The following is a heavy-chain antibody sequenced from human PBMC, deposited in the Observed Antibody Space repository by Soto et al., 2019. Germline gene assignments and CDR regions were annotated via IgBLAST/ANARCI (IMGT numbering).Heavy chain of an antibody. J-gene: IGHJ4*02. Sequence: QVQLQESGPGLVKPSGTLSLTCAVSGGSISSSNWWSWVRQPPGKGLEWIGEIYHSGSTNYNPSLKSRVXXXVXESKNQFSLKLSSVTAADTAVYYGAKCITALGPIDYWGQGTLVTVSS. V-gene: IGHV4-4*02. D-gene: IGHD6-6*01. CDR1: GGSISSSNW. CDR2: IYHSGST. CDR3: AKCITALGPIDY.